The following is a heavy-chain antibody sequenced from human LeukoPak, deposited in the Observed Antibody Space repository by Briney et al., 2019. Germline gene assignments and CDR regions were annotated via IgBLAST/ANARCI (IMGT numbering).Heavy chain of an antibody. V-gene: IGHV4-39*07. D-gene: IGHD3-10*01. J-gene: IGHJ4*02. CDR1: GGSISSSSYY. Sequence: SETLSLTCTLSGGSISSSSYYWGWIRQPPGKGLEWIGSIYYSGSTYYNPSLKSRVTISVDTSKNQFSLKLSSVTAADTAVYYCARRGPPAGDFDYWGQGTLVTVSS. CDR3: ARRGPPAGDFDY. CDR2: IYYSGST.